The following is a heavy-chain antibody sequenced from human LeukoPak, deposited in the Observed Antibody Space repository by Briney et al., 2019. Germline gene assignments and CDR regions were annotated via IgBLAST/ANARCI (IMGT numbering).Heavy chain of an antibody. J-gene: IGHJ4*02. CDR2: ITNSGNSK. V-gene: IGHV3-48*01. D-gene: IGHD3-16*01. CDR3: AKEDLGPNPGGY. Sequence: PGGSLRLSCAASEFTFSSYSMNWVRQAPGKGLEWVSYITNSGNSKSYADSVKGRFTISRDNSKNTLYLQMNSLRAEDTAVYYCAKEDLGPNPGGYWGQGTLVTVSS. CDR1: EFTFSSYS.